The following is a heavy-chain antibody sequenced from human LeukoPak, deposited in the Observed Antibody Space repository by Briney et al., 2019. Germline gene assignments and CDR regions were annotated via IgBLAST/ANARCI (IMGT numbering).Heavy chain of an antibody. Sequence: GSLRLSCAVSGFTFSSYSMNWVRQAPGKGLEWVSYISSSSSIIYYADSVKGRFTISRDNAKNSLYLQMNSLRAEDTAVYYCARGQEVRYSSSWYYCYYMDVWGKGTTVTVSS. CDR1: GFTFSSYS. D-gene: IGHD6-13*01. V-gene: IGHV3-48*04. CDR2: ISSSSSII. CDR3: ARGQEVRYSSSWYYCYYMDV. J-gene: IGHJ6*03.